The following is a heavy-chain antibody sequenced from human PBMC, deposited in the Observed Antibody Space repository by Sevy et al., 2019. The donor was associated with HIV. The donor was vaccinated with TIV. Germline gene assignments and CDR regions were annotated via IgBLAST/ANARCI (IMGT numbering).Heavy chain of an antibody. CDR2: IRFDGSIK. CDR1: GFTFSTYG. CDR3: AKVLHIVEIPAAIDYYYGMDV. J-gene: IGHJ6*02. V-gene: IGHV3-30*02. Sequence: GGSLRLSCAASGFTFSTYGMHWVRQAPGKGLEWVAFIRFDGSIKYYRDSVKGRLTISRYNSKNTLYLQMNSLRAEDTAVYFCAKVLHIVEIPAAIDYYYGMDVWGQGTTVTVSS. D-gene: IGHD2-2*01.